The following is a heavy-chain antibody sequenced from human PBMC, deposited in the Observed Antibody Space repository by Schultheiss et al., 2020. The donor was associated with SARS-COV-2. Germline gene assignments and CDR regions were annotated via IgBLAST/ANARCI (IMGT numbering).Heavy chain of an antibody. CDR1: GGSVSSVSYY. CDR2: IYYTGST. J-gene: IGHJ4*02. CDR3: ASISGYDYPYYFDY. D-gene: IGHD5-12*01. V-gene: IGHV4-61*01. Sequence: SETLSLTCTVSGGSVSSVSYYYSWIRQPPGKGLEWIGYIYYTGSTNYNPSLKSRVTISVDTSKNQFSLKLRSMTAADTAVYFCASISGYDYPYYFDYWGQGGLVTVAS.